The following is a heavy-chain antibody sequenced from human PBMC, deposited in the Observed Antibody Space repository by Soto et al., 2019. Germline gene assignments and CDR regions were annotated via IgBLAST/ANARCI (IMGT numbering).Heavy chain of an antibody. Sequence: QVQLVQSGAEVQKPGSSVKVSCKASGGTFSSYAISWVRQAPGQGLEWMGGIIPIFGTANYAQKFQSRVTITADKSTSTAYMELSSLRSEDTAVYYCASGRIQYGDSWVVDYWGQGTLVTVSS. D-gene: IGHD4-17*01. V-gene: IGHV1-69*06. J-gene: IGHJ4*02. CDR3: ASGRIQYGDSWVVDY. CDR2: IIPIFGTA. CDR1: GGTFSSYA.